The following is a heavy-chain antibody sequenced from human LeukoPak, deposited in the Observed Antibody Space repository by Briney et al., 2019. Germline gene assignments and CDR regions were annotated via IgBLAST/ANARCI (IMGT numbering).Heavy chain of an antibody. V-gene: IGHV4-4*07. J-gene: IGHJ5*02. CDR1: GGSISSYY. Sequence: SGTLSLTCTVSGGSISSYYWSWIRQPAGKGLEWIGRIYTSGSTNYNPSLKSRVTMSVDTSKNQFSLKLSSVTAADTAVYYCARDRLDIVATTPNWFDPWGQGTLVTVSS. CDR2: IYTSGST. D-gene: IGHD5-12*01. CDR3: ARDRLDIVATTPNWFDP.